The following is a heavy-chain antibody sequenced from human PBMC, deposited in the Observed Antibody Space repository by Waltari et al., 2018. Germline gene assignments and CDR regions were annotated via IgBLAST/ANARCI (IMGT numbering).Heavy chain of an antibody. J-gene: IGHJ6*02. CDR3: ATGYCSSTSCYSFDGMDV. V-gene: IGHV1-24*01. Sequence: QVQLVQSGAEVQKPGASVKVSCKVSGYTLPELSMPGVRQAPGNGLEWMGGFDPEDGETIYAQKFQGRVTMTEDTSTDTAYMELSSLRSEDTAVYYCATGYCSSTSCYSFDGMDVWGQGTTVTVSS. CDR1: GYTLPELS. D-gene: IGHD2-2*01. CDR2: FDPEDGET.